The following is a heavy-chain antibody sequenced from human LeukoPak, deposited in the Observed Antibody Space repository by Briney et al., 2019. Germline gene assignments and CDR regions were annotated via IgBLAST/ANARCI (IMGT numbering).Heavy chain of an antibody. CDR1: GFTFSSYA. CDR2: ISGSGGST. Sequence: PGGSLRLSCAASGFTFSSYAMSWVCQAPGKGLEWVSAISGSGGSTYYADSVKGRFTISRDNSKNTLYLQMNSLRAEDTAVYYCAKSPGITIFGVVNTYWYFDLWGRGTLVTVSS. V-gene: IGHV3-23*01. CDR3: AKSPGITIFGVVNTYWYFDL. J-gene: IGHJ2*01. D-gene: IGHD3-3*01.